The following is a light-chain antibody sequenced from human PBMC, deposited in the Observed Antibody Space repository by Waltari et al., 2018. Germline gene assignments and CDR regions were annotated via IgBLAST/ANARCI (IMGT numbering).Light chain of an antibody. CDR3: QQNDKWPLT. Sequence: EVVMTQSPVTLSVSPGERATLSCRASQSVSSNLAWYQQKPGQAPRPLIYGASTRATGIPARFSGSGSGTEFILTISSLQSEDFAVYFCQQNDKWPLTFGGGTKVEIK. J-gene: IGKJ4*01. V-gene: IGKV3-15*01. CDR1: QSVSSN. CDR2: GAS.